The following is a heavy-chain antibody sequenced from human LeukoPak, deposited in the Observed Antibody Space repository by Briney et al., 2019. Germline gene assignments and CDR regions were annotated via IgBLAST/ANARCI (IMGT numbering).Heavy chain of an antibody. CDR1: GGSISTYC. J-gene: IGHJ4*01. CDR2: IYYSGST. CDR3: ARGGSYYGYFDY. D-gene: IGHD1-26*01. V-gene: IGHV4-59*01. Sequence: PSETLSLTCTVSGGSISTYCWSWIRQPPGKGLEWIAYIYYSGSTNYNPSLKSRVTISVDTSKNLFSLKLSSVTAADTAVYYCARGGSYYGYFDYWGHGALVTVSS.